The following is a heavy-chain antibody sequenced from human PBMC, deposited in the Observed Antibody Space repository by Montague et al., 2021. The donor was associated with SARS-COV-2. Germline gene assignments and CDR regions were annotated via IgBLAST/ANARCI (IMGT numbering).Heavy chain of an antibody. V-gene: IGHV4-34*01. D-gene: IGHD2-8*01. CDR1: GGSFSGHH. CDR3: ARANGYYFDY. CDR2: INHSGST. Sequence: SETLSLTCAVYGGSFSGHHWTWIRQPPGKGLEWIGEINHSGSTNYNPSLKSRVTISVDTSKNQFSLKLSSVTAADTAVYNCARANGYYFDYWGQGTLVTVSS. J-gene: IGHJ4*02.